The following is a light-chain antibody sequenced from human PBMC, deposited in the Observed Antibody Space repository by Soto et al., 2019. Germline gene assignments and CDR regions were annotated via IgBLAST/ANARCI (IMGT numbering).Light chain of an antibody. CDR3: SSYVGNNNLV. CDR2: AAS. J-gene: IGLJ2*01. V-gene: IGLV2-8*01. Sequence: QSALTQPPSASGSPGQSVTISCTGTSTDVGAYNYVSWYQQHPGKAPKLMIYAASKRPSGVPDRFSGSKSGNTASLTVSGLQADDEADYYCSSYVGNNNLVFGGGTKLTVL. CDR1: STDVGAYNY.